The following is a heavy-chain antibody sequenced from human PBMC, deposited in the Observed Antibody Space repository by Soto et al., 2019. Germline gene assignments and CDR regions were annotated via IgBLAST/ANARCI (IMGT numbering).Heavy chain of an antibody. J-gene: IGHJ4*02. V-gene: IGHV4-34*01. D-gene: IGHD5-12*01. CDR3: ARGPRDSGYVTPYYFDY. CDR2: INHSGST. Sequence: SETLSLTCAVYGGSFSGYYWSRIRQPPGKGLEWIGEINHSGSTNYNPSLKSRVTISVDTSKNQFSLKLSSVTAADTAVYYCARGPRDSGYVTPYYFDYWGQGTLVTVSS. CDR1: GGSFSGYY.